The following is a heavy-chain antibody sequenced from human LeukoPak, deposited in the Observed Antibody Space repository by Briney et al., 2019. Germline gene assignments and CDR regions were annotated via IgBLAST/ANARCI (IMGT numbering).Heavy chain of an antibody. CDR2: ITYDGSNK. Sequence: TGRSLRLSCAASGFAFSSSGMHWVRQAPGKGLEWVAAITYDGSNKYYADSVKGRFTISRDNSKNTLYLQMNSLRTEDTAVYCCYRGARFIVGATTTPVAFNIWGQGTMVTVSS. J-gene: IGHJ3*02. CDR1: GFAFSSSG. CDR3: YRGARFIVGATTTPVAFNI. D-gene: IGHD1-26*01. V-gene: IGHV3-30*03.